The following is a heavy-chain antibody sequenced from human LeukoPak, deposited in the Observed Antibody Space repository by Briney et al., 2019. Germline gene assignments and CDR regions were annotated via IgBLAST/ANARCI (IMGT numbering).Heavy chain of an antibody. J-gene: IGHJ4*02. CDR1: GYTFTDHY. D-gene: IGHD3-22*01. CDR3: ATGRYYYDSSGYSLGY. CDR2: VDPEDGET. Sequence: ASVKISCKVSGYTFTDHYMHWVQQAPGKGREWMGLVDPEDGETIYAEKLQGRVTITADTSTDKDYMELSSLRSEDTAVYYCATGRYYYDSSGYSLGYWGQGTLVTVSS. V-gene: IGHV1-69-2*01.